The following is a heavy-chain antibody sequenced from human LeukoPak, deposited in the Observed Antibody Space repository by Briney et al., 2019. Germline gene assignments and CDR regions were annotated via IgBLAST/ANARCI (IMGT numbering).Heavy chain of an antibody. CDR2: TIPIFGTA. CDR1: GGTFSSYA. J-gene: IGHJ4*02. CDR3: APDCSSTSCYGY. Sequence: SVKVSCKASGGTFSSYAISWVRQAPGQGLEWMGGTIPIFGTANYAQKFQGRVTITTDESTSTAYMELSSLRSEDTAVYYCAPDCSSTSCYGYWGQGTLVTVSS. D-gene: IGHD2-2*01. V-gene: IGHV1-69*05.